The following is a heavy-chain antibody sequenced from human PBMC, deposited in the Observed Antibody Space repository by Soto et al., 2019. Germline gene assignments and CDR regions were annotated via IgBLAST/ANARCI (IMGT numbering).Heavy chain of an antibody. Sequence: SETLSLTCTVSGGSISSRDYYWGWIRQPPGKGLELIGTIYYSGNTDYNPSLKSRVTISVDTSKNQFSLKLSSVTAADTAVYYCARAIVARFPGYYYHYMDVWGKGTTVTVSS. V-gene: IGHV4-39*07. CDR1: GGSISSRDYY. CDR3: ARAIVARFPGYYYHYMDV. CDR2: IYYSGNT. D-gene: IGHD5-12*01. J-gene: IGHJ6*03.